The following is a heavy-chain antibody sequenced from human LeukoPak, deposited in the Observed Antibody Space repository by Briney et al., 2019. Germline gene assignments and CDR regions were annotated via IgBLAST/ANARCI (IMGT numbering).Heavy chain of an antibody. CDR3: ARDRGGRSGLDD. CDR1: GFTFSRYA. V-gene: IGHV3-23*01. J-gene: IGHJ4*02. D-gene: IGHD2-15*01. CDR2: ISGSGVRT. Sequence: GGSLRLSCVASGFTFSRYAINWLRQAPGKGLEWVSAISGSGVRTYYADSVKGRFTISRDNSKSTLYLQMNSLRAEDTAVYYCARDRGGRSGLDDWGQGTLVTVSS.